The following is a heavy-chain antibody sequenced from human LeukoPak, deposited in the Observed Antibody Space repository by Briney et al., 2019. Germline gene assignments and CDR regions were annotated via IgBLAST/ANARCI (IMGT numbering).Heavy chain of an antibody. CDR3: SRGSIYDSRGVDP. CDR1: GYAISSGYY. CDR2: IYHSGST. D-gene: IGHD3-22*01. V-gene: IGHV4-38-2*02. Sequence: PSETLSLTCTVSGYAISSGYYWTWVRQPPGKGLEWIGSIYHSGSTYYNPSLKSRVTISIDTSKNHFSLKVNSVTAADTAVYYCSRGSIYDSRGVDPWGQGTLVTVSS. J-gene: IGHJ5*02.